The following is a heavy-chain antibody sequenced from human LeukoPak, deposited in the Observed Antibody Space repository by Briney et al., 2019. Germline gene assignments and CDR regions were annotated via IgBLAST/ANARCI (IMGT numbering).Heavy chain of an antibody. CDR3: ARQITISHFDY. CDR1: GYTFTTYW. V-gene: IGHV5-51*01. CDR2: IHPGDCDI. Sequence: KPGESLTLSCQGSGYTFTTYWTGWVRQMPGKGLEWLGIIHPGDCDIRYSPSFKGQVTISANKSISTAYLKWSNLKAADTAMYYCARQITISHFDYWGQGTLVTVSS. J-gene: IGHJ4*02. D-gene: IGHD3-3*01.